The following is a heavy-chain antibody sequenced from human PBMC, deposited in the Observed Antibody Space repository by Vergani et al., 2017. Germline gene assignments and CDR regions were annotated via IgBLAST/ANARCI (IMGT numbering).Heavy chain of an antibody. CDR3: ARARCIETCYMSNWLDS. D-gene: IGHD3-9*01. Sequence: EVQLVESGGGLVQPGGSLRLSCVVSGFDFSSCIMNWVRQAPGKGLEWVSFVSTGTKSQSYAESVKGRFTISRDSAKNSLYLQMNSLRVEDTGVYYCARARCIETCYMSNWLDSWGQGTLVTVSS. CDR2: VSTGTKSQ. J-gene: IGHJ5*01. CDR1: GFDFSSCI. V-gene: IGHV3-48*01.